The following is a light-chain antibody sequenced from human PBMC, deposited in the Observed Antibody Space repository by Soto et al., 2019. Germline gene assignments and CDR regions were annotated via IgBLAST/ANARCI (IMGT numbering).Light chain of an antibody. J-gene: IGKJ3*01. CDR1: QSVFDSSNNKNY. Sequence: DIVMTQFPDSLAVSLGERATINCESSQSVFDSSNNKNYISWYQQKPGQPPNLLISWSSARASGVPDRFNGGGSGTDFTLTINGLQAEDVAIYYCQQYYSVPFTFGPGTKV. V-gene: IGKV4-1*01. CDR2: WSS. CDR3: QQYYSVPFT.